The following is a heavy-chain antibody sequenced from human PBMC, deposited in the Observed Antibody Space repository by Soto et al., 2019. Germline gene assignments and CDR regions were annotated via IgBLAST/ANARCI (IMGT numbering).Heavy chain of an antibody. J-gene: IGHJ4*02. CDR3: ARDYYKYYDSSGYYRSPAY. D-gene: IGHD3-22*01. Sequence: PGGSLRLSCAASGFTFSSYAMHWVRQVPGKGLEWVALISYDGSDKDYADSVKGRFTISRDNSRNTLFLQMNSLRAEDTAVYYCARDYYKYYDSSGYYRSPAYWGQGTLVTVS. CDR2: ISYDGSDK. CDR1: GFTFSSYA. V-gene: IGHV3-30-3*01.